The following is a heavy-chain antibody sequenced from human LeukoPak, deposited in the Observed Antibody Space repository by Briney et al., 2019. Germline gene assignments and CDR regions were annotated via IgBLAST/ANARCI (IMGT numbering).Heavy chain of an antibody. CDR3: ALGYSGSYVGWFDP. V-gene: IGHV4-59*01. D-gene: IGHD1-26*01. Sequence: PSETLSLTCTVSSGSISSYYWSWIRQPPGKGLEWIGYIYYSGSTNYNPSLKSRVTISVDTSKNQFSLKLSSVTAADTAVYYCALGYSGSYVGWFDPWGQGTLVTVSS. J-gene: IGHJ5*02. CDR2: IYYSGST. CDR1: SGSISSYY.